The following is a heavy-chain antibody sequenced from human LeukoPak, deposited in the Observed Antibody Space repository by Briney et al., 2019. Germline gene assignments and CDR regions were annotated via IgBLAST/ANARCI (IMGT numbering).Heavy chain of an antibody. Sequence: GGSLRLSCAASGFTFSSYSMNWVRQAPGKGLEWVSSISSSSSYIYYADSVKGRFTTSRDNAKNSLYLQMNSLRAEDTAVYYCARDRDDFWSGYYTSYFDYWGQGTLVTVSS. CDR1: GFTFSSYS. CDR3: ARDRDDFWSGYYTSYFDY. J-gene: IGHJ4*02. CDR2: ISSSSSYI. V-gene: IGHV3-21*01. D-gene: IGHD3-3*01.